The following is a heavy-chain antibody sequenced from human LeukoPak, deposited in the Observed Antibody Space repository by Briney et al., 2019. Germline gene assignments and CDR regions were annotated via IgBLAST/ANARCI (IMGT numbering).Heavy chain of an antibody. CDR1: GFTFRSYV. V-gene: IGHV3-64*01. CDR2: ISSNGGST. J-gene: IGHJ6*03. Sequence: GGSLRLSCAASGFTFRSYVMEWVRQAPGKGLEYVSSISSNGGSTYYTNSVKGRSTISRDNSKNTLYLQMGSLRAEDMAVYYCARGGYGASTPYYMDAWGKGTTVTVSS. CDR3: ARGGYGASTPYYMDA. D-gene: IGHD1-26*01.